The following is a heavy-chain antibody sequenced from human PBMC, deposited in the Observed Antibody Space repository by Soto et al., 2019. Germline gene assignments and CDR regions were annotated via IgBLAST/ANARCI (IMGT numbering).Heavy chain of an antibody. CDR2: IHYSGRT. CDR1: GGSTSSYY. CDR3: ARAGFWSGYYNYYYYGMDV. V-gene: IGHV4-59*01. Sequence: PSETLSLTCTVSGGSTSSYYWSWIRQPPGKGLEWIASIHYSGRTNYNPSLKSRVTISVDTSKNQFSLKLSSVTAADTAVYYCARAGFWSGYYNYYYYGMDVSGQGTTVTVSS. D-gene: IGHD3-3*01. J-gene: IGHJ6*02.